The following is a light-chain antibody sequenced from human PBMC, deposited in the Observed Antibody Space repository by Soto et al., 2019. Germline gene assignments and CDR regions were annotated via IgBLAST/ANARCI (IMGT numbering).Light chain of an antibody. V-gene: IGKV1-5*01. CDR2: GAS. J-gene: IGKJ1*01. Sequence: DIQMTQSPSTLSASVGDRVTITCRASQSIRSWLAWYQWKPGKAPKLLIYGASSLESGFPLRFSGSGSGTAFTLTINSLQPDDFATYYCQHYHSDPWTFGQGTKVEVK. CDR3: QHYHSDPWT. CDR1: QSIRSW.